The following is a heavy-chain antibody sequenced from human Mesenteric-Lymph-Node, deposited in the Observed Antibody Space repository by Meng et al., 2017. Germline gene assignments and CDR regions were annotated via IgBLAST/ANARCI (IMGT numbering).Heavy chain of an antibody. D-gene: IGHD3-22*01. V-gene: IGHV1-8*02. CDR3: ARGKPYYYDSSGYYYLNWFDP. CDR2: MNPNSGNT. CDR1: GGTFSSYA. Sequence: ASVKVSCKASGGTFSSYAISWVRQAPGQGLEWMGWMNPNSGNTGYAQKFQGRVTMTRNTSISTAYMELSSLRSDDTAVYYCARGKPYYYDSSGYYYLNWFDPWGQGTRVTVSS. J-gene: IGHJ5*02.